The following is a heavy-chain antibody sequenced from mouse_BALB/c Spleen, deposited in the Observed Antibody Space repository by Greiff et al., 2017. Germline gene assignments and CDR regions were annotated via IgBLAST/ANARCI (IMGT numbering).Heavy chain of an antibody. Sequence: VKLMESGPELVKPGASVKISCKASGYAFSSSWMNWVKQRPGQGLEWIGRIYPGDGDTNYNGKFKGKATLTADKSSSTAYMQLSSLTSVDSAVYFCARSSYYRYGDFPYAMDYWGQGTSVTVSS. D-gene: IGHD2-14*01. V-gene: IGHV1-82*01. J-gene: IGHJ4*01. CDR1: GYAFSSSW. CDR3: ARSSYYRYGDFPYAMDY. CDR2: IYPGDGDT.